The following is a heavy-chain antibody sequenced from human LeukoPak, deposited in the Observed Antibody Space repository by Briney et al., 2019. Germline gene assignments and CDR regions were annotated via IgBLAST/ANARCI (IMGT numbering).Heavy chain of an antibody. J-gene: IGHJ4*02. CDR1: GCTFTNSA. CDR3: AADPYSSGWTPPR. V-gene: IGHV1-58*01. Sequence: SVTVSFKSSGCTFTNSAVQWVGQARGQRREGIGWIVVSSGNTNYAQKFQERVTITRDMSTSTPYMELSSLGSEDTAVYYCAADPYSSGWTPPRWGQGTLVPVSS. D-gene: IGHD6-19*01. CDR2: IVVSSGNT.